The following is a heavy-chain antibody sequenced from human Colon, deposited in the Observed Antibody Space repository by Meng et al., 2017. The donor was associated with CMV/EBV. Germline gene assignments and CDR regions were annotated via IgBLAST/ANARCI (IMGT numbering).Heavy chain of an antibody. Sequence: DVRLLESGGGLVQTGGSLRVSCAASGFTLSSYAMSWVRQAPGKGLEWVSHISGTGADSYYADSVKGRFTISRDNSKNTLYLQMNSLRVEDTAIYFCTRDGYNWIPFDSWGQGTLVTVSS. J-gene: IGHJ4*02. CDR1: GFTLSSYA. CDR2: ISGTGADS. CDR3: TRDGYNWIPFDS. D-gene: IGHD1-1*01. V-gene: IGHV3-23*01.